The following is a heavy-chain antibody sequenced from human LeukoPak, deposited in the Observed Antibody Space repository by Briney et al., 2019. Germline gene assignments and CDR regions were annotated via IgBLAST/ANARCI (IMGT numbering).Heavy chain of an antibody. CDR3: ATDRSSYQKIFDF. D-gene: IGHD3-22*01. CDR2: IYYSGST. V-gene: IGHV4-61*08. J-gene: IGHJ4*02. CDR1: GGSIGSGGYY. Sequence: SETLSLNCTVSGGSIGSGGYYWSWIRQPPGKGLEWIGYIYYSGSTNYNPSVKSRFTISVDTSKNQFSLKLSSVTATDTAVYYCATDRSSYQKIFDFWGQGTLVTVSS.